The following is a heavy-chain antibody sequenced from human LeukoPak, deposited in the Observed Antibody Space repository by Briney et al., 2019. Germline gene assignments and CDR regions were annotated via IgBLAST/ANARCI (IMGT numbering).Heavy chain of an antibody. CDR1: GYTFTTYY. J-gene: IGHJ4*02. CDR2: INPNGGST. CDR3: ARASNYGSGNYHLDY. D-gene: IGHD3-10*01. V-gene: IGHV1-46*01. Sequence: EASVKVSCKASGYTFTTYYMHWVRQAPGQGLEWMGIINPNGGSTSYAQNRVTMTRDTSTSTLYMELSSLKSEDTAVYYCARASNYGSGNYHLDYWGQGTLVTVSS.